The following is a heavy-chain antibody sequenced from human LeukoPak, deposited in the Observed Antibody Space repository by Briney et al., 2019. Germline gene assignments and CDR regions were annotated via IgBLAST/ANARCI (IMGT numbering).Heavy chain of an antibody. CDR2: IYYSGST. CDR3: ARAPGYSSGWYDY. J-gene: IGHJ4*02. Sequence: SETLSLTCTVSGASISSYYWSWIRKPPGKGLEWIGYIYYSGSTNYNPSLKSRVTISVDTSKNQFSLKLSSVTAADTAVYYCARAPGYSSGWYDYWGQGTLVTVSS. CDR1: GASISSYY. D-gene: IGHD6-13*01. V-gene: IGHV4-59*01.